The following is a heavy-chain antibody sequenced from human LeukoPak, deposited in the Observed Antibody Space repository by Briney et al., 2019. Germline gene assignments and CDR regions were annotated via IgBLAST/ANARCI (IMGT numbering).Heavy chain of an antibody. D-gene: IGHD1-26*01. CDR2: IHPNSGGT. J-gene: IGHJ6*03. CDR3: ARGESYGPAYYYYYMDV. CDR1: GFTFSDHY. V-gene: IGHV1-2*02. Sequence: GASMKVSCKSSGFTFSDHYIHWVRQAPGQGLEWMGWIHPNSGGTNYAQKFQGRVTMTRDTSISTAYMELSRLRSDDTAVYYCARGESYGPAYYYYYMDVWGKGTTVTVSS.